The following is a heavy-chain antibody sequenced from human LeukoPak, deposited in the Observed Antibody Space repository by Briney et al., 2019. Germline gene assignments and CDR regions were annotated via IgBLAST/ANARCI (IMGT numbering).Heavy chain of an antibody. V-gene: IGHV4-34*01. J-gene: IGHJ4*02. D-gene: IGHD4-23*01. CDR1: GGSFSGYY. CDR2: INHSGST. Sequence: PSETLSLTCAVYGGSFSGYYWTWIRQPPGKGLEWIGEINHSGSTNFHPSLKSRVTISLDTSKNQFSLTLSSLTAADTAVYYCARGRGGNSGDYWGQGTLVTVSP. CDR3: ARGRGGNSGDY.